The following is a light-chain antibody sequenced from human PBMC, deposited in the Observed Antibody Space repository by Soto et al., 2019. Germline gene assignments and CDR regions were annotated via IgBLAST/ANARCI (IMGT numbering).Light chain of an antibody. V-gene: IGLV2-14*01. Sequence: QSALTQPASVSGSXGXSXTISCTGTSSDVGGYNYVSWYQQHPGKAPKLMIYDVSNRPSGVSNRFSGSKSGNTASLTISGLQAEDEADYYCSSYTSSSTLVVFGGGTKLTVL. CDR3: SSYTSSSTLVV. CDR2: DVS. CDR1: SSDVGGYNY. J-gene: IGLJ2*01.